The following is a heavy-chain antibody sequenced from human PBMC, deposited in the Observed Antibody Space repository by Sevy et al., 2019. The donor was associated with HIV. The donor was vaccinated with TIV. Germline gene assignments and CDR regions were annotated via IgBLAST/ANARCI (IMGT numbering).Heavy chain of an antibody. J-gene: IGHJ4*02. CDR3: AGEKAAAGTYDY. Sequence: GGSLRLSCAASGFTFSDYYMSWIRQAPGKGLEWVSYISSSGSTIYYADPVKGRFTISRDNAKNSLYLQMNSLRAEDTAVYYCAGEKAAAGTYDYWGQGTLVTVSS. CDR1: GFTFSDYY. CDR2: ISSSGSTI. V-gene: IGHV3-11*01. D-gene: IGHD6-13*01.